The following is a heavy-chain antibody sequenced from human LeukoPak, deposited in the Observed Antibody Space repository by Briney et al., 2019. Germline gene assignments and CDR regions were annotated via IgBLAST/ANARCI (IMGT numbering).Heavy chain of an antibody. Sequence: SETLSLTCTVSGGSISSYYWSWIRQPPGKGLEWIGYIYYSGSTNYNPSLKSRVTISVDTSKNQFSLKLSSVTAADTAVYYCARGSPLYYYGSGRGGPELFQHWGQGTLVTVSS. CDR3: ARGSPLYYYGSGRGGPELFQH. V-gene: IGHV4-59*01. CDR2: IYYSGST. J-gene: IGHJ1*01. CDR1: GGSISSYY. D-gene: IGHD3-10*01.